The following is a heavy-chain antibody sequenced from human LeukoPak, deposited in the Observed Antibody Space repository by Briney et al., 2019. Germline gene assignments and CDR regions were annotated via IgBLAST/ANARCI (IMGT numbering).Heavy chain of an antibody. Sequence: ASVKVSCKASGYTFTSYDINWVRQATGQGLEWMGWMNPNSGNTGYAQKFQGRVTMTRNTSISTAYMELSSLRSEDTAVYYCTLNNWYENGFDPWGQGTLVTVSS. CDR1: GYTFTSYD. J-gene: IGHJ5*02. CDR2: MNPNSGNT. D-gene: IGHD1-1*01. V-gene: IGHV1-8*01. CDR3: TLNNWYENGFDP.